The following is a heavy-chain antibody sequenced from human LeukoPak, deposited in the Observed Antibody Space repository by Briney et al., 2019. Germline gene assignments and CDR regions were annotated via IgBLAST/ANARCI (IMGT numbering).Heavy chain of an antibody. D-gene: IGHD6-25*01. Sequence: SQTLSLTCAISGDSVSRNSAAWNWIRQSPSRGLEWLGRTCYRSKWYNDYGLYVKSRITINPDTSKNQFSLQLNSVTPEDTTVYYCARDNSGGYRPAGAFDFWGQGTMVTVSS. V-gene: IGHV6-1*01. CDR3: ARDNSGGYRPAGAFDF. CDR1: GDSVSRNSAA. CDR2: TCYRSKWYN. J-gene: IGHJ3*01.